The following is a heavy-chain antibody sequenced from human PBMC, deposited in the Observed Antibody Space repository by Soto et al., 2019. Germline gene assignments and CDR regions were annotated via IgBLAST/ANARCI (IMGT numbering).Heavy chain of an antibody. CDR3: AKTPTSKSGRFDP. D-gene: IGHD4-4*01. CDR1: GYTFTRFG. CDR2: ISPYSGNT. Sequence: ASVKVSCKTAGYTFTRFGITWLRQAPGQGLEWMGWISPYSGNTKYAQKFQGRVTITSDKSTSTVYMDLRGLRSDDTATYYCAKTPTSKSGRFDPWGQGTLVTVSS. V-gene: IGHV1-18*04. J-gene: IGHJ5*02.